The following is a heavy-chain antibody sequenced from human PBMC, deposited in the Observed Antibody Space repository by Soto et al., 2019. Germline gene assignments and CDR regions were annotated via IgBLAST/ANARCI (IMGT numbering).Heavy chain of an antibody. CDR3: ARGWKHILTGPLREYFDY. Sequence: ASVKASCKASGYTFTNYGISWVRQAPGQGLEWMGWISAYNGNTNYAQKLQGRVTMTTDTSTSTAYMELRSLRSDDTAVYYCARGWKHILTGPLREYFDYWGQGTLVTVSS. CDR1: GYTFTNYG. CDR2: ISAYNGNT. V-gene: IGHV1-18*01. J-gene: IGHJ4*02. D-gene: IGHD3-9*01.